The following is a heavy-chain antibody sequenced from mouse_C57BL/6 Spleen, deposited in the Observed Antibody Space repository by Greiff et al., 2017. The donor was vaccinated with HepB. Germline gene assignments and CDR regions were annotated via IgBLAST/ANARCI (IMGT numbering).Heavy chain of an antibody. CDR2: IDPSDSYT. CDR1: GYTFTSYW. V-gene: IGHV1-50*01. CDR3: SRRGGSSRYLDV. Sequence: QVQLQQPGAELVKPGASVKLSCTASGYTFTSYWMQWVKQRPGQGLEWIGEIDPSDSYTNYNQKFKGKATLTVDTATSTGYMQLSSLTSEDSAVYSCSRRGGSSRYLDVWGTGTPVTVSS. J-gene: IGHJ1*03.